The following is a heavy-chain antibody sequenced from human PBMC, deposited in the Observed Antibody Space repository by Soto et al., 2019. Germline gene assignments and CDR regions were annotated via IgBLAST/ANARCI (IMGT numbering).Heavy chain of an antibody. V-gene: IGHV3-7*04. CDR2: VKQDGSDR. CDR1: GFTFRGSW. Sequence: VQLVESGGGLVQPGGSLRLTCAASGFTFRGSWMSWVRQAPGKGLEWVANVKQDGSDRYYVDSVKGRFTLSRDNAKNSLYLEMNSLGDEDTAGYYCARGGGNFDQWGQGTLVTVSS. CDR3: ARGGGNFDQ. J-gene: IGHJ4*02. D-gene: IGHD3-16*01.